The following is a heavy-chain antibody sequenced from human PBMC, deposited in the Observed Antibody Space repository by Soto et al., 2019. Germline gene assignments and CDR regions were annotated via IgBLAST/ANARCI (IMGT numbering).Heavy chain of an antibody. D-gene: IGHD6-19*01. CDR2: ISGSGGST. J-gene: IGHJ3*02. Sequence: GGSLRLSCAASGFTFSSYAMSWVRQAPGKGLEWVSAISGSGGSTYYADTVKGRFTISRDNSKNTLNLQINSLRVEDTAVYYCAKQRKGTVAGTRAFDIWGQGTMVTVSS. CDR1: GFTFSSYA. CDR3: AKQRKGTVAGTRAFDI. V-gene: IGHV3-23*01.